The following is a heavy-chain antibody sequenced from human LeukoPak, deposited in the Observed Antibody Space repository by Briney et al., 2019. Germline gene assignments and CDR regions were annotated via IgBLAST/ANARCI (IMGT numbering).Heavy chain of an antibody. J-gene: IGHJ5*02. Sequence: GGSLRLSCAASTFTFSRYAMAWVRQAPGEGLEWVSAISPTGASTYYADSVKGRFTISRDNSKNTLSLEMNSLRAEDTAVYYCAKDRRIAAAGTRFTLPNWFDPWGQGTLVTVSS. V-gene: IGHV3-23*01. CDR1: TFTFSRYA. CDR2: ISPTGAST. CDR3: AKDRRIAAAGTRFTLPNWFDP. D-gene: IGHD6-13*01.